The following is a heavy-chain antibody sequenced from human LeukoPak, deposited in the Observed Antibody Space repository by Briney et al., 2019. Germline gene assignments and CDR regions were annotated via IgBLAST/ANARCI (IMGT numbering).Heavy chain of an antibody. CDR3: ARGDILTGYDHYFDY. CDR2: IYSGGST. Sequence: PGGPLRLSCAASGFTVSSNYMSWVRQAPRKGLEWVSVIYSGGSTYYADSVKGRFTISRDNSKNTLYLQMNSLRAEDTAVYYCARGDILTGYDHYFDYWGQGTLVTVSS. V-gene: IGHV3-66*01. J-gene: IGHJ4*02. D-gene: IGHD3-9*01. CDR1: GFTVSSNY.